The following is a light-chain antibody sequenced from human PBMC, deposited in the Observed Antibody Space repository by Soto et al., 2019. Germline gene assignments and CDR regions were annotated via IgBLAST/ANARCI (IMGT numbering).Light chain of an antibody. CDR3: CSYASRSPYV. V-gene: IGLV2-23*01. CDR2: EGT. Sequence: QSVLTQPASVSGSPGQSITISCTGTSSDVGSYNLVSWYQQHPGKAPKLMIYEGTKRPSGVSDRFSGSRSGNTASLTISGLQAEDEADYYCCSYASRSPYVFGTGTKVTVL. J-gene: IGLJ1*01. CDR1: SSDVGSYNL.